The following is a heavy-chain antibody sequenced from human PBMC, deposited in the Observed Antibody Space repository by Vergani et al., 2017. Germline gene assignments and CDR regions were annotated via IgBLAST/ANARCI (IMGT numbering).Heavy chain of an antibody. Sequence: QVQLQQWGAGLLKPSETLSLTCAVYGGSFSGYYWSWIRQPPGKGLEWIGEINHSGSTNYNPSLKSRVTISVDTSKNQFSLKLSSVTAADTAVYYCARGMTVTTPYYFDYWGQGTLVTVSS. CDR3: ARGMTVTTPYYFDY. D-gene: IGHD4-11*01. V-gene: IGHV4-34*01. CDR2: INHSGST. J-gene: IGHJ4*02. CDR1: GGSFSGYY.